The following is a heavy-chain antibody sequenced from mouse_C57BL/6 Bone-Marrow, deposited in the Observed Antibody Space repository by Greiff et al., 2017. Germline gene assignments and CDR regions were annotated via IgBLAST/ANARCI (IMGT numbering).Heavy chain of an antibody. D-gene: IGHD1-1*01. CDR2: ISSGGSYT. CDR3: ARHGNYVPYYAMDY. V-gene: IGHV5-6*01. CDR1: GFTFSSYG. J-gene: IGHJ4*01. Sequence: EVTVVESGGDLVKPGGSLKLSCAASGFTFSSYGMSWVRQTPDKRLEWVATISSGGSYTYYPDSVKGRFTISRDNAKNTLYLQMSSLKSEDTAMYYCARHGNYVPYYAMDYWGQGTSVTVSS.